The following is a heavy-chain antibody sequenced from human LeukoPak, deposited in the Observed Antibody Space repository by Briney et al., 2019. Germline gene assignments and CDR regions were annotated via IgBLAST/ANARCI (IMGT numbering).Heavy chain of an antibody. J-gene: IGHJ4*02. CDR1: GGSVSGYF. CDR3: AMGAGWLIDY. Sequence: SETLSLTCTVSGGSVSGYFWSWVRQPPGKGLEFIGCIHHTGDAAYNPSLKSRVTISVDASKNQFSLKLNSVTPADTAVYYCAMGAGWLIDYWGQGSLVTDSS. CDR2: IHHTGDA. D-gene: IGHD2-15*01. V-gene: IGHV4-59*02.